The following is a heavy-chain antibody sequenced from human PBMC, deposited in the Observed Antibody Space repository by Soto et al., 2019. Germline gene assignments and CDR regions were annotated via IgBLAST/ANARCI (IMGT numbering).Heavy chain of an antibody. D-gene: IGHD2-8*01. V-gene: IGHV3-23*01. CDR2: ISGSGGST. J-gene: IGHJ3*02. CDR3: AKDLLYCTNGVCYDAFDI. CDR1: GFTFSSYA. Sequence: GGSLRLSCAASGFTFSSYAMSWVRQAPGKGLGWVSAISGSGGSTYYADSVKGRFTISRDNSKNTLYLQMNSLRAEDTAVYYCAKDLLYCTNGVCYDAFDIWGQGTMVTVSS.